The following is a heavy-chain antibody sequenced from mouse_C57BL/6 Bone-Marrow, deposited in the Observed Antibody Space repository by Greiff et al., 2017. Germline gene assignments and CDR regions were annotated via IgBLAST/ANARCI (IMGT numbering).Heavy chain of an antibody. J-gene: IGHJ3*01. Sequence: VQLQQSGTELVRPGTSVKLSCKASGYTFPSYWMHWVKQRPGQGLEWIGVLAPSDSYTNYTQQFTGKATLTVDTSSSTAYMQLSSLTSEVSAVYYCASYYGSSYGWGAYWGQGTLVTVSA. D-gene: IGHD1-1*01. V-gene: IGHV1-59*01. CDR2: LAPSDSYT. CDR3: ASYYGSSYGWGAY. CDR1: GYTFPSYW.